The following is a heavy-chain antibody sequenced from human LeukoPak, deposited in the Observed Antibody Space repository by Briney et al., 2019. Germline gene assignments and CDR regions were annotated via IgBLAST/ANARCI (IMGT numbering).Heavy chain of an antibody. CDR3: ARKSIEVAGRKPYDF. Sequence: KPSETLSLTFAVYGGSFSGYYWTWIRQSPGKGLEWIGEMDHRGRSNYNPSLKSRVSISIDTSKNHFSLKLDSMAAADTAVYYCARKSIEVAGRKPYDFWGQGTLVTVSS. V-gene: IGHV4-34*01. D-gene: IGHD2-15*01. CDR2: MDHRGRS. CDR1: GGSFSGYY. J-gene: IGHJ4*02.